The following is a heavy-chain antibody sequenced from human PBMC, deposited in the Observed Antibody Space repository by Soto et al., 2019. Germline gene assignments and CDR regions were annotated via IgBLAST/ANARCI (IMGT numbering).Heavy chain of an antibody. D-gene: IGHD7-27*01. V-gene: IGHV1-18*01. CDR1: GYTFTTYS. J-gene: IGHJ5*02. CDR3: ASLKPPRGLGS. Sequence: QVQLVHSGAEVKKPGSSVKVSCTASGYTFTTYSIKWVRQAPGQGLEWMGWINTYNGNTNAAQKFQGRLTMTTDTSTSTAYMELRSLRSDDTSVYYCASLKPPRGLGSWGQGTLVTGSS. CDR2: INTYNGNT.